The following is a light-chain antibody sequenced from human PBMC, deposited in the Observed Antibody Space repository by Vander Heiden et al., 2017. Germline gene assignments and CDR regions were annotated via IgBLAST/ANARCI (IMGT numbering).Light chain of an antibody. CDR1: SSNIGNKY. CDR2: ENN. Sequence: QSVLTQPPSVSAAPGQKVTISCSGSSSNIGNKYVSWYQQLPGTAPKLLIYENNKRPSGIPDRFSGSKSGTSATLGNTGLQTGDEADYYCGTWDSSLSAYVFGTGTKVTVL. CDR3: GTWDSSLSAYV. V-gene: IGLV1-51*02. J-gene: IGLJ1*01.